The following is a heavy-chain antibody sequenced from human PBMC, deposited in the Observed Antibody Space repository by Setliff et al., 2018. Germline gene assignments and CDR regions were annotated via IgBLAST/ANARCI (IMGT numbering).Heavy chain of an antibody. Sequence: PSETLSLTCTVSGGSTSSYYWSWIRQPPGKRLEWIGYIYYSGSTNYNPSLESRVTISVDTSKNQFSLRLNSATAADTAVYYCARLRGAFDYWGQGTLVTVSS. CDR1: GGSTSSYY. V-gene: IGHV4-59*01. CDR3: ARLRGAFDY. J-gene: IGHJ4*02. D-gene: IGHD3-16*01. CDR2: IYYSGST.